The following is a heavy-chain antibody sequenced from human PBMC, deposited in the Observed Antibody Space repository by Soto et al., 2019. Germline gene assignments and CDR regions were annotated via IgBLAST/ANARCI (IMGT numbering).Heavy chain of an antibody. CDR1: GYTFTSYY. J-gene: IGHJ3*02. V-gene: IGHV1-46*01. Sequence: ASVKVSCKASGYTFTSYYMHWVRQAPGQGLEWMGIINPSGGSTSYAQKFQGRVTMTRDTSTSTVYMELSSLRSEDTAVYYCARDSRLSITMIVVAPPFDAFDIWGQGTMVTVSS. D-gene: IGHD3-22*01. CDR3: ARDSRLSITMIVVAPPFDAFDI. CDR2: INPSGGST.